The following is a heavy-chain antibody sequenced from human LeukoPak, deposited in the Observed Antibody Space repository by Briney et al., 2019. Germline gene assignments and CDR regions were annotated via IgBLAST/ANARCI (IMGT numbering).Heavy chain of an antibody. CDR2: IKRDGGQK. J-gene: IGHJ4*02. CDR1: GFTFSDYW. V-gene: IGHV3-7*04. CDR3: ASDGGVGELLPLDY. D-gene: IGHD3-10*01. Sequence: PGGSLRLSCAASGFTFSDYWLNWVRQAPGRGLEWVASIKRDGGQKYYVDSVKGRFTISRDNAKNSLYLQMNSLRVEDTAVYYCASDGGVGELLPLDYWGQGTLVTVSS.